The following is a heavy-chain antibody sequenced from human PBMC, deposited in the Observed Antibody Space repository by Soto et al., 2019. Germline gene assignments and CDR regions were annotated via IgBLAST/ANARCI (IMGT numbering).Heavy chain of an antibody. J-gene: IGHJ3*02. D-gene: IGHD3-10*01. CDR3: ARPDPTITMVRGVTRSGAFDI. CDR1: GGSISSSSYY. CDR2: IYYSGST. V-gene: IGHV4-39*01. Sequence: QLQLQESGPGLVKPSETLSLTCTVSGGSISSSSYYWGWIRQPPGKGLEWIGSIYYSGSTYYNPSLKSRVTIAVDTSKNQFSLKLSSVTAADTAVYYCARPDPTITMVRGVTRSGAFDIWGQGTMVTVSS.